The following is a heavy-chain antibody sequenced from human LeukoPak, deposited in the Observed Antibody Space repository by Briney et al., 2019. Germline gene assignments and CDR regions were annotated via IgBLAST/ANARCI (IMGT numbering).Heavy chain of an antibody. CDR3: ARQGSGSYLTLGDY. V-gene: IGHV3-30*02. J-gene: IGHJ4*02. Sequence: PGGSLRLSCAASGFTFSNYGIYWVRRAPGKGLEWVAFIRYDGSDKYYADSVKGRFTISRDDSKNTLYLQMNSLRAEDTAVYYCARQGSGSYLTLGDYWGQGTLVTVSS. CDR2: IRYDGSDK. D-gene: IGHD3-10*01. CDR1: GFTFSNYG.